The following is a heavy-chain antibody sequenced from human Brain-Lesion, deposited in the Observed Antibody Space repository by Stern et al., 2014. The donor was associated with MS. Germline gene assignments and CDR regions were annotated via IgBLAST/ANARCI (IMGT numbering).Heavy chain of an antibody. V-gene: IGHV3-74*02. CDR1: GFTFSHYW. CDR3: ARGERWFDS. CDR2: VNNDGRRT. D-gene: IGHD3-10*01. J-gene: IGHJ5*01. Sequence: EVQLEESGGGLVQPGGSLRLSCAASGFTFSHYWMHWVRQAPGKGLVWVSRVNNDGRRTSYADSVKGRFTMSRDNAKNTLYLQMNSLRVEDTAIYYCARGERWFDSWGQGTLVTVSS.